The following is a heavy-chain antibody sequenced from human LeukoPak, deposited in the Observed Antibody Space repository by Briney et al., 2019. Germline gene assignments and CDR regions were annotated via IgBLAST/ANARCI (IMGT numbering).Heavy chain of an antibody. J-gene: IGHJ6*03. CDR1: GGSISSSTYY. CDR2: IYYSGNT. Sequence: SETLSLTCTVSGGSISSSTYYWGWIRQPPGKGLEWIGSIYYSGNTNYNPSLKSRVTISVDTSKNQFSLKVTSVTAADTAVYYCARRLGRKFGERFYYYHYMDVWGKGTTVTISS. D-gene: IGHD3-10*01. V-gene: IGHV4-39*01. CDR3: ARRLGRKFGERFYYYHYMDV.